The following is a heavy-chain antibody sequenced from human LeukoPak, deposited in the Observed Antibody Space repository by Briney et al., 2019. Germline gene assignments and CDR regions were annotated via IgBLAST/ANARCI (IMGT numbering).Heavy chain of an antibody. V-gene: IGHV6-1*01. D-gene: IGHD3-10*01. Sequence: SQTLSLTCAISGDSVSSNTAGWNWIRQSPSRGLEWLGRTYYRSKWYNDFAPSVRNRITINPDTSKNQFSLKLSSVTAADTAVYYCARLRPHRTLYGSGSYPRRNNWFDPWGQGTLVTVSS. J-gene: IGHJ5*02. CDR3: ARLRPHRTLYGSGSYPRRNNWFDP. CDR1: GDSVSSNTAG. CDR2: TYYRSKWYN.